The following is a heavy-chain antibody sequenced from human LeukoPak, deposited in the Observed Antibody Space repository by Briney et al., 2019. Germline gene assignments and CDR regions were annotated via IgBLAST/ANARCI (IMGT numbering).Heavy chain of an antibody. Sequence: GGSLRLSCAASGFTFSDSWMSRVRQAPGKGLEWVGRIKSKTDGQTTDYAAPVKGRFTISRDDSTNTLFLQMNSLKIEDTAVYYCTRSSWSDYWGQGTLVTVSS. D-gene: IGHD6-13*01. V-gene: IGHV3-15*01. CDR2: IKSKTDGQTT. CDR3: TRSSWSDY. CDR1: GFTFSDSW. J-gene: IGHJ4*02.